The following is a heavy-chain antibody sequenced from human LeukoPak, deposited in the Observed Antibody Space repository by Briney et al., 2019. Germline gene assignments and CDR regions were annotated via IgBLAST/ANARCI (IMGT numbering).Heavy chain of an antibody. J-gene: IGHJ4*02. Sequence: GGSLRLSCATSGFTFSDYWMNWVRQAPGKGLEWVVNIKQDGSERYYVDSVKGRFTISRDNSKNTLYLQMNSLRAEDTAVYYCARDIGAARYFDYWGQGTQVTVSS. D-gene: IGHD6-13*01. CDR2: IKQDGSER. V-gene: IGHV3-7*01. CDR3: ARDIGAARYFDY. CDR1: GFTFSDYW.